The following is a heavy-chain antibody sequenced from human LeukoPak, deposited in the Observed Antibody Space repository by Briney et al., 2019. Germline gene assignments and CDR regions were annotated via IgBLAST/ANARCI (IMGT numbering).Heavy chain of an antibody. CDR3: ARLVRGPIRDYGSGSYYKITDY. V-gene: IGHV4-59*12. CDR1: GGSISSYY. CDR2: IYYSGST. Sequence: SETLSLTCTVSGGSISSYYWSWIRQPPGKGLEWIGYIYYSGSTNYNPSLKSRVTISVDTSENQFSLKLSSVTAADTAVYYCARLVRGPIRDYGSGSYYKITDYWGQGTLVTVSS. J-gene: IGHJ4*02. D-gene: IGHD3-10*01.